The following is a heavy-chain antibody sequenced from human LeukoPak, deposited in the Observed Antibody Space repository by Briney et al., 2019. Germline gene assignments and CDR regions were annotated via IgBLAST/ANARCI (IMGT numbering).Heavy chain of an antibody. CDR1: GGSISSYY. Sequence: SETLSLTCTVSGGSISSYYWSWIRQPPGKGLEWIGYIYYSGSTNYNPSLKSRVIISVDTSKNQFSLKLSSVTAADTAVYYCASARYFDWLLFRWGQGTLVTVSS. J-gene: IGHJ4*02. D-gene: IGHD3-9*01. V-gene: IGHV4-59*01. CDR3: ASARYFDWLLFR. CDR2: IYYSGST.